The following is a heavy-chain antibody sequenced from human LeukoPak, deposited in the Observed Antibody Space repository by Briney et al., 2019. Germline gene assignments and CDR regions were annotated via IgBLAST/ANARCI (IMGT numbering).Heavy chain of an antibody. CDR3: ARTYYYDSSGYYYVGLFDY. V-gene: IGHV5-51*01. Sequence: GESLKISCKGSGYSFTTYWIGWVRQMPGKGLEWMGIIYPGDSDTRYSPSFQGQVTISADKSISTAYLRWSSLKASDTAMYYCARTYYYDSSGYYYVGLFDYWGQGTLVTVSS. J-gene: IGHJ4*02. D-gene: IGHD3-22*01. CDR2: IYPGDSDT. CDR1: GYSFTTYW.